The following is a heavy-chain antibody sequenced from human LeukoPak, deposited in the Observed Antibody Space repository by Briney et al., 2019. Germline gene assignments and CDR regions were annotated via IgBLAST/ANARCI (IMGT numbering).Heavy chain of an antibody. J-gene: IGHJ4*02. D-gene: IGHD1-7*01. CDR2: IYTSGST. CDR1: GGSISSYY. CDR3: AAGGITGTSRDY. V-gene: IGHV4-4*07. Sequence: SETLSLTCTVSGGSISSYYWSWIRQPAGKGLEWIGRIYTSGSTNYNPSLKSRVTMSVDTSKNQFSLKLPPVTAAATAVYYCAAGGITGTSRDYGGRGTLVTVSS.